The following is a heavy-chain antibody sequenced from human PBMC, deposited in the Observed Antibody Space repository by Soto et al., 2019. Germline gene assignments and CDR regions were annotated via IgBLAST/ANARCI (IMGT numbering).Heavy chain of an antibody. Sequence: GGSLRLSCAASGFTFSSYGMHWVRQAPGKGLEWVAVIWSDGSNKYYADSVKGRFTISRDISKNTLYLQMDSLRVEDTAVYYCARDKKPYYFDWWGQGTLVTVSS. V-gene: IGHV3-33*01. CDR3: ARDKKPYYFDW. CDR2: IWSDGSNK. CDR1: GFTFSSYG. J-gene: IGHJ4*02.